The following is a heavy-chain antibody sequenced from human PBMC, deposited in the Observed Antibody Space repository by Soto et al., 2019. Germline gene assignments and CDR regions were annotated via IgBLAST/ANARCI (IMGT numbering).Heavy chain of an antibody. Sequence: ASVKVSCKASGYTFTSYGISWVRQAPGQGLEWMGWISAYNGNTNYAQKLQGRVTMTTDTSTSTAYMELRSLRSDDTAVYYCARDLQSTNYNWFDPWGQGTLVTVSS. V-gene: IGHV1-18*01. CDR1: GYTFTSYG. CDR3: ARDLQSTNYNWFDP. CDR2: ISAYNGNT. J-gene: IGHJ5*02. D-gene: IGHD1-1*01.